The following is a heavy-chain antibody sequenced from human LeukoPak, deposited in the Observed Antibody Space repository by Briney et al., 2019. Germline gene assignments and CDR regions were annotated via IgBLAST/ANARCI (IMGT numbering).Heavy chain of an antibody. J-gene: IGHJ4*02. Sequence: SETLSLTCAVYGGSFSGYYRSWIRQPPGKGLEWIGEINHSGSTNYNPSLKSRVTISVDTSKNQFSLKLSSVTAADTAVYYCARGRPEMATITFGDTSFDYWGQGTLVTVSS. D-gene: IGHD5-24*01. CDR3: ARGRPEMATITFGDTSFDY. CDR1: GGSFSGYY. CDR2: INHSGST. V-gene: IGHV4-34*01.